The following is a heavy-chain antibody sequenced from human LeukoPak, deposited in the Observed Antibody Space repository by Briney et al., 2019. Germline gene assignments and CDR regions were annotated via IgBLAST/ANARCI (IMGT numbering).Heavy chain of an antibody. CDR2: INHSGST. CDR1: GGSFSGYY. Sequence: SETLSLTCAVYGGSFSGYYWSWIRQPPGRGLEWIGEINHSGSTNYNPSLKGRVTISVDTSKNQFSLKLSSVTAADTAVYYCARGGFIDFWSGYSPAYYYMDVWGKGTTVTVSS. CDR3: ARGGFIDFWSGYSPAYYYMDV. V-gene: IGHV4-34*01. D-gene: IGHD3-3*01. J-gene: IGHJ6*03.